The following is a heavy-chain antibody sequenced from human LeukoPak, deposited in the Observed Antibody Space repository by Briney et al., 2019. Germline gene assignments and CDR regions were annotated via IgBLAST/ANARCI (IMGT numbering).Heavy chain of an antibody. Sequence: PSGGSLRLSCAASGFTFSSYAMSWVRQAPGKGLEWVSAISGSGGSTYYADSVKGRFTISRDNSKNTLYLQMNSLRAEDTAVYYWAKDRYSGGYPIVPWGQGTLVTVSS. CDR2: ISGSGGST. D-gene: IGHD1-26*01. J-gene: IGHJ5*02. V-gene: IGHV3-23*01. CDR1: GFTFSSYA. CDR3: AKDRYSGGYPIVP.